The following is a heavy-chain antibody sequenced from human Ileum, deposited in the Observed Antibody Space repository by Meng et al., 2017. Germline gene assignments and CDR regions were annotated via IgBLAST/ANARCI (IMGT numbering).Heavy chain of an antibody. D-gene: IGHD1-26*01. V-gene: IGHV3-74*01. Sequence: EVQLVESGGGLVQPGGSLRLSCVASGFSFSSSWLPWVRPAPGKGLVWVSRIKGEGSRTSYADFVRGRFTISRDNAKNTLFLQINSLRAEDTAVYYCARDLSSEWELLNWGQGTLVTVSS. CDR1: GFSFSSSW. J-gene: IGHJ4*02. CDR2: IKGEGSRT. CDR3: ARDLSSEWELLN.